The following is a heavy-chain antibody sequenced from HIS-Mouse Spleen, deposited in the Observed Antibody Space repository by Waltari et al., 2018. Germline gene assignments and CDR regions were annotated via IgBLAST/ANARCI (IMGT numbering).Heavy chain of an antibody. CDR2: IYWDDDK. Sequence: QESGPGLVKPSETLSLTCTVSGGSISSSSYYWGWIRQPPGKGLEWLALIYWDDDKRYSPSLKSRLTITKDTSKNQVVLTMTNMDPVDTATYYCAHRHPGVVDAFDIWGQGTMVTVSS. V-gene: IGHV2-5*02. CDR1: GGSISSSSYY. J-gene: IGHJ3*02. D-gene: IGHD3-3*01. CDR3: AHRHPGVVDAFDI.